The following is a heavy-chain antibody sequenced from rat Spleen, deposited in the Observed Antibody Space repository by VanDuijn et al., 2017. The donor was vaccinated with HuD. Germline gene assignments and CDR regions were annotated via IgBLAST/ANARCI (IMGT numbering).Heavy chain of an antibody. Sequence: EVQLVESGGGLVQPGRSLKLSCAASGFTFSNYDMAWVRQAPTKGLEWVASISTGGGNTYYRDSVRGRFTISRDDAKSTLSLQMDSLRSEDTATYYCVRQDTSGYSNWFAYWGQGTLVTVSS. CDR3: VRQDTSGYSNWFAY. CDR2: ISTGGGNT. V-gene: IGHV5S23*01. D-gene: IGHD4-3*01. CDR1: GFTFSNYD. J-gene: IGHJ3*01.